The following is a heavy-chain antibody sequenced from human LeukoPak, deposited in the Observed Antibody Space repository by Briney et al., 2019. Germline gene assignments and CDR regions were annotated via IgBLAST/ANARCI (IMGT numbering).Heavy chain of an antibody. V-gene: IGHV4-39*01. CDR1: GGSFSSSSYY. D-gene: IGHD2-15*01. Sequence: SETLPLTCTVSGGSFSSSSYYWVCLRQATGLGLVWLRNIYYSGGTYYNPSLKSRVTISVDTSKNPFSLKLSSVTAADTAVYYCARRPIVVVVAATDYFDYWGQGTLVTVSS. CDR2: IYYSGGT. J-gene: IGHJ4*02. CDR3: ARRPIVVVVAATDYFDY.